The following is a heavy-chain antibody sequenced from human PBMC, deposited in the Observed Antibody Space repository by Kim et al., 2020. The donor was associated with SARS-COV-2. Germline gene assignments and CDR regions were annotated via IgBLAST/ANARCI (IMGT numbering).Heavy chain of an antibody. Sequence: STSYADAVKGRFTISRDNAKNTLYLQMNSLRAEDTAVYYCAREKMGSFDYWGQGTLVTVSS. J-gene: IGHJ4*02. D-gene: IGHD2-8*01. CDR2: ST. V-gene: IGHV3-74*01. CDR3: AREKMGSFDY.